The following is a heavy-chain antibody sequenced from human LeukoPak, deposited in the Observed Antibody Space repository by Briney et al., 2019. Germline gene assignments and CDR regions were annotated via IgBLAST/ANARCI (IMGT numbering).Heavy chain of an antibody. Sequence: ASVKVSRKASGYSFTSYYMHWVRQAPGQGLEWMGIINPSGGSTSYAQKFQGRVTMTRDTSTSTVYMELSSLRSEDTAVYYCVRGGYSSGRWDYWGQGTLVTVSS. CDR3: VRGGYSSGRWDY. D-gene: IGHD6-19*01. J-gene: IGHJ4*02. CDR1: GYSFTSYY. CDR2: INPSGGST. V-gene: IGHV1-46*01.